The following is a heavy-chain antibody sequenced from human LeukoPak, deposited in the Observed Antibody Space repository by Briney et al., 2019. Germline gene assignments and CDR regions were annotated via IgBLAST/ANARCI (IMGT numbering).Heavy chain of an antibody. CDR2: ISGSGGST. J-gene: IGHJ2*01. D-gene: IGHD1-20*01. CDR3: AKRWGITGTTYFDL. V-gene: IGHV3-23*01. Sequence: GGSLRLSCAASGFTFSSYAMSWVRQAPGKGLEWVSAISGSGGSTYYADSVKGRFTISRDNSKNTLYLQVNSLRAEDTAVYYCAKRWGITGTTYFDLWGRGTLVTVS. CDR1: GFTFSSYA.